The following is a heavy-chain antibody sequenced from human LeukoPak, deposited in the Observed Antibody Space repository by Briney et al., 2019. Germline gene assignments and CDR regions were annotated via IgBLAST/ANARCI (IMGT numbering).Heavy chain of an antibody. CDR1: GGTFSSYA. Sequence: SVKISCKASGGTFSSYAISWVRQAPGQGLEWMGRIIPILGIANYAQKFQGRVTITADKSTSTAYMELSSLRSEDTAVYYCASGHYDILTGYVNWFDPWGQGTLVTVSS. V-gene: IGHV1-69*04. CDR3: ASGHYDILTGYVNWFDP. CDR2: IIPILGIA. J-gene: IGHJ5*02. D-gene: IGHD3-9*01.